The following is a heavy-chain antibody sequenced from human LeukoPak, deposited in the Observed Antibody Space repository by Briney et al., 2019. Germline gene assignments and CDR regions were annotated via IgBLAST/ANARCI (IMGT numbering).Heavy chain of an antibody. CDR2: VSYDGSNK. J-gene: IGHJ6*02. CDR3: TRDMSAVERAMDV. CDR1: GFTFRTYA. V-gene: IGHV3-30-3*01. Sequence: GRSLRLSCVVSGFTFRTYAMHWVRQAPGKGLEWVAVVSYDGSNKYYADSVQGRFTISRDNSRNTLHLQMNSLRADDTAIYYCTRDMSAVERAMDVWGQGTTVTVS.